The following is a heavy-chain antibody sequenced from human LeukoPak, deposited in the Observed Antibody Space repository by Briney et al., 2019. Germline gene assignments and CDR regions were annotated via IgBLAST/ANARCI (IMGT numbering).Heavy chain of an antibody. Sequence: GGSLRLSCAASGFTFDDYAMHWVRQAPGKGLEWVSGISGSGGSTYYADSVKGRFTISRDNSKNTLYLQMNSLRAEDTAVYYCAKDRVRYCSSTSCLYFDYWGQGTLVTVTS. CDR2: ISGSGGST. J-gene: IGHJ4*02. D-gene: IGHD2-2*01. CDR3: AKDRVRYCSSTSCLYFDY. CDR1: GFTFDDYA. V-gene: IGHV3-23*01.